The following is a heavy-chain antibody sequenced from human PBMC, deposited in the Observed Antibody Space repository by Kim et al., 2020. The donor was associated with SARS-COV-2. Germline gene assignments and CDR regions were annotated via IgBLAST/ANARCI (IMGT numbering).Heavy chain of an antibody. CDR2: TYYRSKWYY. V-gene: IGHV6-1*01. Sequence: SQTLSLTCAISGDSVSRNSATWSWIRQSPSRGLEWLGRTYYRSKWYYDYAVSVITRITINPDTSKNQFSLQLNSVTPEDTAVYFCARGNRDLLHWYFDVWGRGTLVTVSS. CDR3: ARGNRDLLHWYFDV. J-gene: IGHJ2*01. CDR1: GDSVSRNSAT. D-gene: IGHD2-2*01.